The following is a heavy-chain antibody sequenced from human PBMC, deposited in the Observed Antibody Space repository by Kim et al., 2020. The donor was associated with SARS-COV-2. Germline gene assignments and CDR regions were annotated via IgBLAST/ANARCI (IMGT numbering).Heavy chain of an antibody. V-gene: IGHV3-15*01. CDR3: TTGGFDYTLGYFDY. J-gene: IGHJ4*02. D-gene: IGHD5-12*01. Sequence: AAPVKGRLTISRDDSKTTLYRQMNSLKTEDTAVYYCTTGGFDYTLGYFDYWGQGTLVTVSS.